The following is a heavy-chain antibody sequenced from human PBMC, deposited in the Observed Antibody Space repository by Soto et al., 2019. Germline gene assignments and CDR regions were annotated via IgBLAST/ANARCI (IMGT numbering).Heavy chain of an antibody. Sequence: GGSLRLSCAASGFTFSSYGMHWVRQAPGKGLEWVAVISYDGSNKYYADSVKGRFTISRDNSKNTLYLQMNSLRAEDTAVYYCAKEKRYSLFDPWGQGTLVTVSS. CDR1: GFTFSSYG. D-gene: IGHD2-21*01. CDR2: ISYDGSNK. CDR3: AKEKRYSLFDP. J-gene: IGHJ5*02. V-gene: IGHV3-30*18.